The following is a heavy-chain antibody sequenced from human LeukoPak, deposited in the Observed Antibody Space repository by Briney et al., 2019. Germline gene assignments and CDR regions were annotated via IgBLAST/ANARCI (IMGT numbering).Heavy chain of an antibody. CDR2: ISAYNGNT. Sequence: ASVKVSCKASGYTFTSYGIRWVRQAPGQGLEWMGLISAYNGNTNYAQKLQGRVTMTTDTSTSTAYMELRSLRSDDTAVYYCARDQDGSLTGVAVDWGQGTLVTVSS. CDR3: ARDQDGSLTGVAVD. CDR1: GYTFTSYG. D-gene: IGHD1-26*01. V-gene: IGHV1-18*01. J-gene: IGHJ4*02.